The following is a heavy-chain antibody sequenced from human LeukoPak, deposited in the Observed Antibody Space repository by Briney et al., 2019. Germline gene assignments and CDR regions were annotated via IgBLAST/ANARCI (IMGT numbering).Heavy chain of an antibody. V-gene: IGHV3-30-3*01. Sequence: PGGSLRLSCAASGFTFRTYNMYWVRQAPGKGLEWLAVISYDGSNDYYADSVRDRFTISRDNSKNTLYLQMNSLRAEDTAVYYCAKDSNSSSWYVLRNWFDPWGQGTLVTVSS. CDR2: ISYDGSND. CDR3: AKDSNSSSWYVLRNWFDP. D-gene: IGHD6-13*01. CDR1: GFTFRTYN. J-gene: IGHJ5*02.